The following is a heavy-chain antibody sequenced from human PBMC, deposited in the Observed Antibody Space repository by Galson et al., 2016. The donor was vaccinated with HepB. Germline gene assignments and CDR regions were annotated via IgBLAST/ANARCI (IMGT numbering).Heavy chain of an antibody. CDR1: GFTFNNYA. J-gene: IGHJ5*02. CDR3: AKGRGTRLRVGPT. D-gene: IGHD1-26*01. Sequence: SLRLSCAASGFTFNNYAMNWVRQAPGKGLEWVSGISPSGETTYYADSVTGRFTISRENSKNTLFLQMNSLRAEDTAIYYCAKGRGTRLRVGPTWGQGTLVTVSS. CDR2: ISPSGETT. V-gene: IGHV3-23*01.